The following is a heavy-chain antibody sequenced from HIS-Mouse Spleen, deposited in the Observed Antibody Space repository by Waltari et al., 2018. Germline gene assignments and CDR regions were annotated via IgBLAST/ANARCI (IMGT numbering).Heavy chain of an antibody. CDR2: IYYSGST. V-gene: IGHV4-39*01. J-gene: IGHJ5*02. CDR1: GGSISSSSYY. D-gene: IGHD2-21*02. CDR3: ARKRTASGWFDP. Sequence: QLQLQESGPGLGKPSETLSLTCTVSGGSISSSSYYWGWIRQPPGKGLVWIGSIYYSGSTYYNPSLKSRVTISVDTSKNQFSLKLSSVTAADTAVYYCARKRTASGWFDPWGQGTLVTVSS.